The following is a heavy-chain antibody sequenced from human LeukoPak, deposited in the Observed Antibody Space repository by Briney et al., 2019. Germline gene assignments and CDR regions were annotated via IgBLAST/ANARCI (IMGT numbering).Heavy chain of an antibody. D-gene: IGHD3-10*01. V-gene: IGHV1-8*01. CDR1: GYTFSSYD. CDR2: MNPKSGNT. CDR3: ARMVRGVIIQVFDY. Sequence: ASVKVSFKASGYTFSSYDINWVRQATGQGLEWMGWMNPKSGNTGYAQKFQGRVTMTRNTSISTAYMELSSLRSEDTAVYYCARMVRGVIIQVFDYWGQGTLVTVSS. J-gene: IGHJ4*02.